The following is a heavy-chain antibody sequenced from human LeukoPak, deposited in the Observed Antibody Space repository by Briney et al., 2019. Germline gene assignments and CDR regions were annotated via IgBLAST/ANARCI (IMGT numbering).Heavy chain of an antibody. D-gene: IGHD3-22*01. CDR2: IYYSGST. V-gene: IGHV4-39*01. CDR3: ARGARDYDSRWLSTYFYY. CDR1: GGSISSSSYY. Sequence: SETLSLTCTVSGGSISSSSYYWGWIRQPPGKGLEWIGSIYYSGSTSYNPSLKSRVTISVDTSKNQFSLRLSSVTAADTAVYYCARGARDYDSRWLSTYFYYCGQGTLVTVSS. J-gene: IGHJ4*02.